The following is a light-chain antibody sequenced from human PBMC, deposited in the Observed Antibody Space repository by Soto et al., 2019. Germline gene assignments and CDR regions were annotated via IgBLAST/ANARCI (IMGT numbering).Light chain of an antibody. Sequence: SVLAQPASLSGSPGQSITLSCPGTSSDVGGYNYVSWYQQHPGKAPKLMIYDVSNRPSGVSNRFSGSKSGNTASLTISGLQAEDEADYYCSSYTSSSIPYVFGTGTKVTVL. CDR2: DVS. CDR3: SSYTSSSIPYV. J-gene: IGLJ1*01. V-gene: IGLV2-14*01. CDR1: SSDVGGYNY.